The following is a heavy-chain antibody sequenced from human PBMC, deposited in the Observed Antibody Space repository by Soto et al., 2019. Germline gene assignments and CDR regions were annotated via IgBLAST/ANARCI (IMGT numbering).Heavy chain of an antibody. D-gene: IGHD3-3*01. CDR3: AKRGEFWSGYLGRLN. J-gene: IGHJ4*02. CDR2: ISGSGGST. CDR1: GFTFSSYA. Sequence: EVQLLESGGGLVQPGGSLRLSCAASGFTFSSYAMSWVRQAPGKGLEWVSAISGSGGSTYYAESVKGRFTISRDNSKNTLYLQMNSLRAEDTAVYYCAKRGEFWSGYLGRLNWGQGTLVTVSS. V-gene: IGHV3-23*01.